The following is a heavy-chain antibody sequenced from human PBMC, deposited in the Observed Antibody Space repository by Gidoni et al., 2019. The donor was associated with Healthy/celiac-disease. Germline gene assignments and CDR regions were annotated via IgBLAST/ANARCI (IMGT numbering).Heavy chain of an antibody. CDR2: ISAYNGNT. Sequence: QVQLVQSGAEVKKPGASVKVSCKASGYTFTSYGISWVRQAPGQGLEWMGWISAYNGNTNYAQKLQGRVTMTTDTSTSTAYMELRSLRSDDTAVYYCASGEEVDDSVYDFEAGNYYYYGMDVWGQGTTVTVSS. CDR1: GYTFTSYG. J-gene: IGHJ6*02. V-gene: IGHV1-18*01. CDR3: ASGEEVDDSVYDFEAGNYYYYGMDV. D-gene: IGHD5-12*01.